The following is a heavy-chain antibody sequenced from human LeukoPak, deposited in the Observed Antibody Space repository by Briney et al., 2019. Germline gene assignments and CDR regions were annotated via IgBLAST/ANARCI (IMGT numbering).Heavy chain of an antibody. J-gene: IGHJ3*02. Sequence: GASVKVSCKASGYTFTSYGISWVRQAPGQGLEWMGWISAYNGNTNYAQKLQGRVTMTTDTSTSTAYMELRSLRSDDTAVYYCARDVDSSGYNFPYDAFDIWGQGTMVTVSS. CDR2: ISAYNGNT. CDR1: GYTFTSYG. V-gene: IGHV1-18*01. D-gene: IGHD3-22*01. CDR3: ARDVDSSGYNFPYDAFDI.